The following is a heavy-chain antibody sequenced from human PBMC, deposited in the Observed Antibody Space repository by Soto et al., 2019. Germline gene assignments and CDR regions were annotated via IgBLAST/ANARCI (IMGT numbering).Heavy chain of an antibody. V-gene: IGHV3-30*18. CDR3: AKDKGPVVVTAPLDY. Sequence: QVQLVESGGGVVQPGRSLRLSCAASGFTFSSYGMHWVRQAPGKGLEWVAVISYDGSNKYYADSVKGRFTISRDNSKNPRYRQRKSLRAEETAVYYCAKDKGPVVVTAPLDYWGQGTLVTVSS. CDR2: ISYDGSNK. CDR1: GFTFSSYG. J-gene: IGHJ4*02. D-gene: IGHD2-21*02.